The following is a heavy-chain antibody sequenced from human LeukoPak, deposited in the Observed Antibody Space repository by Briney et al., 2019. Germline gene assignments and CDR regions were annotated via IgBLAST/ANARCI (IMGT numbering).Heavy chain of an antibody. CDR3: ARGDSSSWSFKI. D-gene: IGHD6-13*01. CDR1: GGSIIGYY. CDR2: VYHSGST. Sequence: SETLSLTCRVSGGSIIGYYWSWIRQTPGKGLEWIGYVYHSGSTNYNPSLKSRVTISVDTSKNQFSLKLSSVTAADTPVYYCARGDSSSWSFKIWSQGTLVSVSS. J-gene: IGHJ4*02. V-gene: IGHV4-59*12.